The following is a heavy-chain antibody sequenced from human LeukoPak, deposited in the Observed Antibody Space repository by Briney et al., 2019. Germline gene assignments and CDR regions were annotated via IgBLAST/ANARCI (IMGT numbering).Heavy chain of an antibody. V-gene: IGHV3-74*01. CDR1: GFTFSSYW. CDR3: ARGDTVTQGY. Sequence: PGGSLRLSCAASGFTFSSYWMHWVRQAPGKGLVWVSRINGDGSSTNYADSVKGRFTISRDNAKNTLYLQMNSLRAEDTGVNYCARGDTVTQGYWGQGTLVTVSS. CDR2: INGDGSST. J-gene: IGHJ4*02. D-gene: IGHD4-17*01.